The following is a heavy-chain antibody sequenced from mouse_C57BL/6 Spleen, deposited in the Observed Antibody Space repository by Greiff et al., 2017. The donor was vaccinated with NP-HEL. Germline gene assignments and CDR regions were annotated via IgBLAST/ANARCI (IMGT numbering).Heavy chain of an antibody. V-gene: IGHV1-85*01. CDR1: GYNFTSYD. Sequence: QVQLQQSGPELVKPGASVKLSCKASGYNFTSYDINWVKQRPGQGLEWIGWIYPGDGSTKYNEKFKGKATLTVDTSSSTAYMVLHSLSSEDSAVYFCARSYGYDGPWFAYWGQGTLVTVSA. CDR2: IYPGDGST. J-gene: IGHJ3*01. D-gene: IGHD2-2*01. CDR3: ARSYGYDGPWFAY.